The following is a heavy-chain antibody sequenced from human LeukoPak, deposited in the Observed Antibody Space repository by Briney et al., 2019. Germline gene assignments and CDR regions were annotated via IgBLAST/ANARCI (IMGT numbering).Heavy chain of an antibody. CDR3: AKECDYSPGHKFDL. D-gene: IGHD3-10*01. CDR2: LFTGGAGA. J-gene: IGHJ5*02. Sequence: GGSLRLSCTASGFTFNNYLMSWVRQAPGKGPEWVSVLFTGGAGALYADSVRGRFTISGDTAKTTLYLQMNGLRAEDTAVYYCAKECDYSPGHKFDLWGRGTLVTVSS. CDR1: GFTFNNYL. V-gene: IGHV3-23*03.